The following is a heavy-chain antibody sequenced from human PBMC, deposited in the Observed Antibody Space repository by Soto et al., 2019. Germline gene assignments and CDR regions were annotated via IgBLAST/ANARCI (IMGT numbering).Heavy chain of an antibody. CDR2: IYHRGST. CDR3: AAGAIFGVVPLDY. CDR1: GGSISSGGYS. J-gene: IGHJ4*02. V-gene: IGHV4-30-2*01. D-gene: IGHD3-3*01. Sequence: QLQLQESGSGLVKPSQTLSLTCAVSGGSISSGGYSWSWIRQPPGKGLEWIGYIYHRGSTYYNPSLESRVTIAVDRSKKQFSLKLSSVTAADTAVYYCAAGAIFGVVPLDYWGQGTLVTVSS.